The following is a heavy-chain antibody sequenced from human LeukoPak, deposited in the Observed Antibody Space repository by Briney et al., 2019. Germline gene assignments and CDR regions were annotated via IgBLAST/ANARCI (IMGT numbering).Heavy chain of an antibody. V-gene: IGHV3-7*03. CDR2: IKHDGSEK. CDR3: ARPQRPYSSSDAFDI. J-gene: IGHJ3*02. Sequence: PGGSLRLSCAASGFTFSNYWMNWVRQVPGKGLEWVANIKHDGSEKYYVDSMKGRFTISRDNAKNSLYLQMNSLRAEDTAVYYCARPQRPYSSSDAFDIWGQGTMVTVSS. D-gene: IGHD6-6*01. CDR1: GFTFSNYW.